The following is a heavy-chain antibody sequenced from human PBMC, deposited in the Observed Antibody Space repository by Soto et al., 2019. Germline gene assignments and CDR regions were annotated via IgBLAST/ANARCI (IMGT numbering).Heavy chain of an antibody. J-gene: IGHJ4*02. Sequence: ASVKVSCKASGDTFTGYYVHWVRQAPGQGLEWMGWISPHGGGAKYAQNFQGRVTLTTDTSHNTAYMEMTRLRSDDTAVYFCARGDSGGNHPMSWGQGTLVTVSS. CDR3: ARGDSGGNHPMS. D-gene: IGHD6-25*01. V-gene: IGHV1-2*02. CDR2: ISPHGGGA. CDR1: GDTFTGYY.